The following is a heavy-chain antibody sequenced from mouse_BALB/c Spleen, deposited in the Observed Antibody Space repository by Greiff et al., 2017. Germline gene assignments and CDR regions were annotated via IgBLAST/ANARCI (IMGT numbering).Heavy chain of an antibody. V-gene: IGHV5-6-3*01. Sequence: EVKLVESGGGLVQPGGSLKLSCAASGFTFSSYGMSWVRQTPDKRLELVATINSNGGSTYYPDSVKGRFTISRDTAKNTLYLQMSSLESEDTDMYYCAREGDRYFDDWGEGTTVTVSS. CDR3: AREGDRYFDD. D-gene: IGHD3-3*01. J-gene: IGHJ1*01. CDR2: INSNGGST. CDR1: GFTFSSYG.